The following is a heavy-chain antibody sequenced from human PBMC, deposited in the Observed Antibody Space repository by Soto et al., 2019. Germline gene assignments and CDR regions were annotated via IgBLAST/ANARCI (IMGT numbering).Heavy chain of an antibody. CDR2: IYYSGST. V-gene: IGHV4-59*08. CDR3: ARRYGYSFDY. J-gene: IGHJ4*02. Sequence: PSETLSLTCTVSGGSISSYYWSWIRQPPGKGLEWIGYIYYSGSTNYNPPLKSRVTTSVDTSKNQFSLKLSSVTAADTAVYYCARRYGYSFDYWGQGTLVTVSS. D-gene: IGHD1-1*01. CDR1: GGSISSYY.